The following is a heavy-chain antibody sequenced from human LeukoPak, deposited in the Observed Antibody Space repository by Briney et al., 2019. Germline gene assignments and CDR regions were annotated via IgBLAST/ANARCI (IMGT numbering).Heavy chain of an antibody. CDR3: AKAPVTTCRGAFCYPFDY. Sequence: GSLRLSCAASGFTLSSYAMSWVRQAPGRGLEWVSAISDTGNTYHADSVKGRFTISRDSSKNTLFLQMNRLRPEDAAVYYCAKAPVTTCRGAFCYPFDYWGLGTLVTVSS. J-gene: IGHJ4*02. D-gene: IGHD2-15*01. V-gene: IGHV3-23*01. CDR1: GFTLSSYA. CDR2: ISDTGNT.